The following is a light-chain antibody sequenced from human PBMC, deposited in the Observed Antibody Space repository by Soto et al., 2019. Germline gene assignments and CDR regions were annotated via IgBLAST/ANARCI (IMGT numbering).Light chain of an antibody. J-gene: IGLJ1*01. CDR3: QSYDSSLSGYV. CDR1: SSNIGANYD. Sequence: QSVLTQPPPVSGAPGQRVTISCTGSSSNIGANYDVHWYQQLPETAPKLLIYGNSNRASGVPDRFSGSKSGTSASLAITGLQAEDEADYYCQSYDSSLSGYVFGTGTKLTVL. V-gene: IGLV1-40*01. CDR2: GNS.